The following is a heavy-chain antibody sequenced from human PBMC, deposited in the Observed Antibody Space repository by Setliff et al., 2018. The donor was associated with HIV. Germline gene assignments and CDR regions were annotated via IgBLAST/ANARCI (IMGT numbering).Heavy chain of an antibody. CDR3: ARDSGASAGANWFDP. CDR1: GFTFSRYS. Sequence: LRLSCTASGFTFSRYSVNWVRRAPGKGLEWVSYISGSSSSIYYADSVKGRFTISRDNAKNSLYLQMNSLRAEDTAVYYCARDSGASAGANWFDPWGQGTLVTVSS. V-gene: IGHV3-48*01. D-gene: IGHD6-13*01. J-gene: IGHJ5*02. CDR2: ISGSSSSI.